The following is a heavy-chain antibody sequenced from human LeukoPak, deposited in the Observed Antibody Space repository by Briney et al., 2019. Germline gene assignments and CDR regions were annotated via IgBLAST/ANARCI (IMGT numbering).Heavy chain of an antibody. J-gene: IGHJ6*04. V-gene: IGHV3-66*02. CDR2: IYSGGST. D-gene: IGHD3-10*01. Sequence: GGSLRLSCAASGFTVSGNYMSWVRQAPGKGLEWVSVIYSGGSTYYADSVKGRFTISRDNSKNTLYLQMNSLRAEDTAVYYCAKDPFITMVRGVIIGGMDVWGKGTTVTVSS. CDR1: GFTVSGNY. CDR3: AKDPFITMVRGVIIGGMDV.